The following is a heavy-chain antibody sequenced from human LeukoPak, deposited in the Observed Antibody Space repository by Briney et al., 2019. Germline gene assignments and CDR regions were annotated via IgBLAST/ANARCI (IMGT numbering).Heavy chain of an antibody. CDR2: IYYSGSS. D-gene: IGHD7-27*01. V-gene: IGHV4-39*01. Sequence: SETLSLTCTVSGGSISDSSYYWGWVRQPPGKGLEYIGSIYYSGSSYYNPSLRSRVTISVDTSKNQFSLKLGSVTAADTAVYYCALTNWGSSRGYWGQGTLVTVSS. J-gene: IGHJ4*02. CDR1: GGSISDSSYY. CDR3: ALTNWGSSRGY.